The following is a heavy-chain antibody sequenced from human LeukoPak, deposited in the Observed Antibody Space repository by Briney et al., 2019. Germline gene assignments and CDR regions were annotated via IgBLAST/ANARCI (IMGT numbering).Heavy chain of an antibody. CDR3: ARGHPFDY. Sequence: GRSLRLSCAASGFTFSGYAMHWVRQAPGKGLEWVAVISYDGSNKYYADSVKGRFTISRDNSKNTLYLQMNSLRAEDTAVYYCARGHPFDYWGQGTLVTVSS. V-gene: IGHV3-30*04. J-gene: IGHJ4*02. CDR2: ISYDGSNK. CDR1: GFTFSGYA.